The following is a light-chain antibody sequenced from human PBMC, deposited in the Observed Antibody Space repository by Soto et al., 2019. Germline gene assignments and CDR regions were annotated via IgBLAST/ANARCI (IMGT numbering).Light chain of an antibody. CDR1: QSLVHSDGNTY. J-gene: IGKJ2*01. CDR3: MQATPPYT. CDR2: MIS. V-gene: IGKV2-24*01. Sequence: EIVMTQTPLSSRVTLGQPASISCRSSQSLVHSDGNTYLSWLHQRPGQPPRLLIYMISNRFSGVPDRFSGSWAGTDFTLKISRVEAEDVGFYYCMQATPPYTFGQGTKLEIK.